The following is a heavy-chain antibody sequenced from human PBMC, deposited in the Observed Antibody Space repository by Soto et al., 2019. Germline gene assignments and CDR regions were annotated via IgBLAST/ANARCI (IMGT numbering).Heavy chain of an antibody. Sequence: PGGSLRLSCAASGFTFDDYTMHWVRQAPGKGLEWVSLISWDGGSTYYADSVKGRFTISRDNSKNSLYLQMNSLRTEDTALYYCAKVSGYSYGYADYWGQGTLVTVSS. V-gene: IGHV3-43*01. J-gene: IGHJ4*02. CDR3: AKVSGYSYGYADY. D-gene: IGHD5-18*01. CDR1: GFTFDDYT. CDR2: ISWDGGST.